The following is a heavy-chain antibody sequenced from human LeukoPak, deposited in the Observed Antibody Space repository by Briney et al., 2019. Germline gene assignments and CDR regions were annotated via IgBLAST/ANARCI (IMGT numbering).Heavy chain of an antibody. Sequence: GGSLRLSCAASEFTVSNNYLSWVRQAPGKGLEWVSIIYSGGSTYYADSVKGRFTISRDNSKNTLYLQMNSLRAEDTAVYYCARSSGEQPPFDPWGQGTLVTVSS. CDR1: EFTVSNNY. CDR3: ARSSGEQPPFDP. CDR2: IYSGGST. J-gene: IGHJ5*02. D-gene: IGHD1-26*01. V-gene: IGHV3-53*01.